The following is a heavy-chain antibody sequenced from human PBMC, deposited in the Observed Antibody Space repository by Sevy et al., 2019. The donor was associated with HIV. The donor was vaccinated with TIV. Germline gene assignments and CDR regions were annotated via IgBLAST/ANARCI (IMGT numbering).Heavy chain of an antibody. J-gene: IGHJ6*02. Sequence: SETLSLTCTVSGGSISTYYWNWIRQPAGKGLEWIGRIYTSGSTNYNPSLKSRVTMSVDTSKNQFSLKLSSVTAADTAVYYCARGDFWSGYYYYGMDVWGQGTTVTVSS. D-gene: IGHD3-3*01. CDR3: ARGDFWSGYYYYGMDV. CDR2: IYTSGST. CDR1: GGSISTYY. V-gene: IGHV4-4*07.